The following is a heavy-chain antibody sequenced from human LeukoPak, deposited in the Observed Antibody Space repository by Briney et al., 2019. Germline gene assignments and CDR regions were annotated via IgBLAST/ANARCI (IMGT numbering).Heavy chain of an antibody. CDR2: IYYSGST. Sequence: SQTLSLTCTVSGGSISSGDYYWSWIRQPPGKGLEWIGYIYYSGSTNYSPSLKSRVTISVDTSKNQFSLKLSSVTAADTAVYYCARDGDTAMHNNWFDPWGQGTLVTVSS. CDR3: ARDGDTAMHNNWFDP. V-gene: IGHV4-61*08. CDR1: GGSISSGDYY. J-gene: IGHJ5*02. D-gene: IGHD5-18*01.